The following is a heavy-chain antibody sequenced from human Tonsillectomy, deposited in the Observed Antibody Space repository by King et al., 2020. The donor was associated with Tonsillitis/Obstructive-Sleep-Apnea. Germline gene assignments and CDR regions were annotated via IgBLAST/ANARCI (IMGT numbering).Heavy chain of an antibody. CDR1: GFTFTNHW. V-gene: IGHV3-7*03. CDR2: IKEDGDQK. J-gene: IGHJ4*02. Sequence: VQLVESGGGLVQPGGSLRLSCATSGFTFTNHWMNWVRQAPGKGLEWVANIKEDGDQKYYLESVKGRFTISRDNAKNSLSLYMNSLRAEDTAVYYCARGSARPDTTAYRPLDYWGQGTLVTVSS. CDR3: ARGSARPDTTAYRPLDY. D-gene: IGHD3-22*01.